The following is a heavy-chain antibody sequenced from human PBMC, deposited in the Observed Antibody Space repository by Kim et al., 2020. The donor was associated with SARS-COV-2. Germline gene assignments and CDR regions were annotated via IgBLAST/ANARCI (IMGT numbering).Heavy chain of an antibody. Sequence: SETLSLTCTVSGGSISSYYWSWIRQPPGKGLEWIGYIYYSGSTNYNPSLKSRVTISVDTSKNQFSLKLSSVTAADTAVYYCARGGGYSYGYSQFFHEFDYWGQGTLVTVSS. D-gene: IGHD5-18*01. V-gene: IGHV4-59*01. CDR3: ARGGGYSYGYSQFFHEFDY. CDR1: GGSISSYY. J-gene: IGHJ4*02. CDR2: IYYSGST.